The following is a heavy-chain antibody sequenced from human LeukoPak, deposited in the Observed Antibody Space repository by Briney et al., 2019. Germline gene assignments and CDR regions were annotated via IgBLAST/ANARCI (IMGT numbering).Heavy chain of an antibody. CDR3: ARAFGPYCSGGSCYPTIAFDI. D-gene: IGHD2-15*01. CDR2: IYPGDSDT. J-gene: IGHJ3*02. V-gene: IGHV5-51*01. CDR1: GYSFTSYW. Sequence: GESLKISCKGSGYSFTSYWIGWVRQMPGKGLEWMGIIYPGDSDTRYSPSLQGQVTISADKSISTAYLQWSSLKASDTAMYYCARAFGPYCSGGSCYPTIAFDIWGQGTMVTVSS.